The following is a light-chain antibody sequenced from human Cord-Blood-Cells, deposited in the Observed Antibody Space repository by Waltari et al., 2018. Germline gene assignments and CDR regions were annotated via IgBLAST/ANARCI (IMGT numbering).Light chain of an antibody. CDR3: QQRSNWPLFA. CDR1: QSVSSY. Sequence: EIVLPQPPSTLPLSPGERATLSCRASQSVSSYLAWYQQKPGQAPRLLIYDASNRATGIPARFSGSGSGTDFTLTISSLEPEDFAVYYCQQRSNWPLFAFGPGTKVDIK. V-gene: IGKV3-11*01. J-gene: IGKJ3*01. CDR2: DAS.